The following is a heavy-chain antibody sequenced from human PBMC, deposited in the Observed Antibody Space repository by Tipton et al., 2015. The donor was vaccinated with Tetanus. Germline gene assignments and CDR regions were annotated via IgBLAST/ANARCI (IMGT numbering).Heavy chain of an antibody. J-gene: IGHJ4*02. CDR3: ARELGGSGFPDY. D-gene: IGHD3-10*01. CDR1: GYSFTGYY. CDR2: INSNNGGT. Sequence: QLVQSGAEVTKPGASVKVSCRASGYSFTGYYIHWLRQAPGQGLEWMGCINSNNGGTNYAQKFQGSVTMTRDTSISTAYMELSRLRSDDTAVYNCARELGGSGFPDYWGQGTLVTVSS. V-gene: IGHV1-2*02.